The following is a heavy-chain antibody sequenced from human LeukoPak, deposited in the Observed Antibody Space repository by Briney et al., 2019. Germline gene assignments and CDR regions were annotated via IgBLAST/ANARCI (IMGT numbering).Heavy chain of an antibody. CDR3: ARDRYSYRGIYYYYMDV. D-gene: IGHD5-18*01. J-gene: IGHJ6*03. V-gene: IGHV3-7*01. CDR2: IKQDGSEK. Sequence: GGSLRLSCAASGFTFSSYWMSWVRQAPGKGLEWVANIKQDGSEKYYVDSVKGRFTISRDNAKNSLYLQMNSLRAEDTAVYYCARDRYSYRGIYYYYMDVWGKGTTVTVSS. CDR1: GFTFSSYW.